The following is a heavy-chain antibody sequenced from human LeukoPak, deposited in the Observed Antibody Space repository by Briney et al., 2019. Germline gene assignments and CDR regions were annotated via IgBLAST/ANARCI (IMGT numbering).Heavy chain of an antibody. CDR2: IYPGDSDT. CDR3: ARCFEQLGSPGVFDY. V-gene: IGHV5-51*01. CDR1: GYSFTSYW. Sequence: GESLKISCKGSGYSFTSYWIGWVRQMPGKGLEWMGIIYPGDSDTRYSPSFQGQVTISADKSISTAYLQWSSLKASDTAMYYCARCFEQLGSPGVFDYWGQGTLVTVSS. D-gene: IGHD6-6*01. J-gene: IGHJ4*02.